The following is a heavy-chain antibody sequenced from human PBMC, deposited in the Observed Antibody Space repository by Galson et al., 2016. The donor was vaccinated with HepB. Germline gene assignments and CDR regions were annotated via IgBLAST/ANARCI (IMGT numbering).Heavy chain of an antibody. CDR3: ARHIGGRGYFDY. D-gene: IGHD1-26*01. V-gene: IGHV3-74*01. J-gene: IGHJ4*02. Sequence: SLRLSCAASGFTVSNNWMHWVRQAPGKGLMWVSRIHSDGSITNYADSVKGRFTISTDNAKNKVYLQMNSMRAEDTAVYYCARHIGGRGYFDYWGQGTLVTVSS. CDR2: IHSDGSIT. CDR1: GFTVSNNW.